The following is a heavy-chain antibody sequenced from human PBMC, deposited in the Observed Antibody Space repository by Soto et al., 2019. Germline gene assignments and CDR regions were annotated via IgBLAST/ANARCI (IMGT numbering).Heavy chain of an antibody. V-gene: IGHV4-34*01. Sequence: SETLSLTCAVYGGSFSGYYWSWIRQPPGKGLEWIGEINHSGSTNYNPSLKSRVTISVDTSKNQFSLKLSSVTAADTAVYYCARGHYYGSGSYYNGYNWFDPWGQGTLVTVSS. J-gene: IGHJ5*02. CDR2: INHSGST. D-gene: IGHD3-10*01. CDR3: ARGHYYGSGSYYNGYNWFDP. CDR1: GGSFSGYY.